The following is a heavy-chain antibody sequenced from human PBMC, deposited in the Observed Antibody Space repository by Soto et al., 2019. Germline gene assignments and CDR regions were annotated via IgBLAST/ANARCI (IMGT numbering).Heavy chain of an antibody. J-gene: IGHJ2*01. V-gene: IGHV4-30-2*01. Sequence: QLQLQESGSGLVKPSQTLSLTCAVSGGSISSGGYSWSWIRQPPGKGLEWIGYIYQSGSTYYNPSLKSRFTISVDWSKNQFALELSSVPAADTAVYYCARESRSCRYDSSGYSQFWFFDLWGRGTLVTVSS. CDR3: ARESRSCRYDSSGYSQFWFFDL. CDR1: GGSISSGGYS. CDR2: IYQSGST. D-gene: IGHD3-22*01.